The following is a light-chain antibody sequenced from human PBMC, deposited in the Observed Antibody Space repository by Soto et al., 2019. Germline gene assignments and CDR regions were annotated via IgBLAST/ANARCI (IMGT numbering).Light chain of an antibody. CDR2: EAS. V-gene: IGKV1-5*02. J-gene: IGKJ1*01. Sequence: DIQMTQSPSSLSASVGDRVTIICRASQSVITRLVWYPQKPGKAPNVLIYEASSWAGGGPSRFTGRGSGTEFTLTINSLQPDDFATYYCEKYNSYSEAFGQGTKVDIK. CDR3: EKYNSYSEA. CDR1: QSVITR.